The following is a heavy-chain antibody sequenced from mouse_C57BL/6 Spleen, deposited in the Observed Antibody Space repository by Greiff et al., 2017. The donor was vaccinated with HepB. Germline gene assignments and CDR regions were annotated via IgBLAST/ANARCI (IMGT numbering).Heavy chain of an antibody. CDR2: IDPSDSYT. CDR3: ARGGRGLFDY. Sequence: QVHVKHPGAELVKPGASVKLSCKASGYTFTSYWMQWVKQRPGQGLEWIGEIDPSDSYTNYNQKFKGKATLTVDTSSSTAYMQLSSLTSEDSAVYYCARGGRGLFDYWGQGTTLTVSS. V-gene: IGHV1-50*01. CDR1: GYTFTSYW. J-gene: IGHJ2*01.